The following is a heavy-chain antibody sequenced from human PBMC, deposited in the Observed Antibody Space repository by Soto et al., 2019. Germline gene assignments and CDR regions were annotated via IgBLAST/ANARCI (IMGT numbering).Heavy chain of an antibody. CDR1: GYTFTSYY. J-gene: IGHJ4*02. V-gene: IGHV1-46*01. CDR3: AREASSSPFDY. CDR2: INPSGGST. D-gene: IGHD6-6*01. Sequence: QVQLVQSGAEVKKPGASVKVSCKASGYTFTSYYMHWVRQAPGQGLEWMGIINPSGGSTSYAQKFQGXXTXTXXTSTSTVYMELSSLRSEDTAVYYCAREASSSPFDYWGQGTLVTVSS.